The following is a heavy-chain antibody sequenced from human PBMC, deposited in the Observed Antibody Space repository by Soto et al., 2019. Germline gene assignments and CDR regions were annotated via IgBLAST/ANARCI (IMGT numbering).Heavy chain of an antibody. CDR1: GYTFTSYY. CDR3: ARVPSPRLLYYYDSSGLFDY. CDR2: INPSGGST. V-gene: IGHV1-46*01. J-gene: IGHJ4*02. Sequence: ASVKVSCKASGYTFTSYYMHWVRQAPGQGLEWMGIINPSGGSTSYAQKFQGRVTMTRDTSTSTVYMELSSLRSEDTAVYYCARVPSPRLLYYYDSSGLFDYWGQGTLVTVS. D-gene: IGHD3-22*01.